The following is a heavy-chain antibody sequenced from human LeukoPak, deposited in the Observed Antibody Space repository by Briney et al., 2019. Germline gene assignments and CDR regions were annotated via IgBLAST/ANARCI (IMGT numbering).Heavy chain of an antibody. CDR3: ARAPRFTIFGVVARGYMDV. D-gene: IGHD3-3*01. Sequence: VASVKVSCKASGYTFTSYAMNWVRQAPGQGLEWMGWINTNTGNPTYAQGFTGRFVFSLDTSVSTAYLQISSLKAEDTAVYYCARAPRFTIFGVVARGYMDVWGKGTTVTVSS. CDR2: INTNTGNP. CDR1: GYTFTSYA. J-gene: IGHJ6*03. V-gene: IGHV7-4-1*02.